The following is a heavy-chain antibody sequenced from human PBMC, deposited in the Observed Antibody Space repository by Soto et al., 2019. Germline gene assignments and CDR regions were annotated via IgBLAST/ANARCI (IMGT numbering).Heavy chain of an antibody. V-gene: IGHV3-30-3*01. Sequence: GGSLRLSCAASGFTFSSYAMHWVRQAPGKGLEWVAVISYDGSNKYCADSVKGRFTISRDNSKNTLYLQMNSLRAEDTAVYYCARDLKSGYSPPSIVYWGQGTLVTVSS. CDR2: ISYDGSNK. J-gene: IGHJ4*02. CDR1: GFTFSSYA. CDR3: ARDLKSGYSPPSIVY. D-gene: IGHD3-3*01.